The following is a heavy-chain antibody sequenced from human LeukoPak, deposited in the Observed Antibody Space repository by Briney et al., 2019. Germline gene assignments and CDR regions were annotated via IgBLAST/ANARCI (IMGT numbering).Heavy chain of an antibody. D-gene: IGHD2-2*01. CDR1: SGSISSYY. CDR2: IYTSGST. CDR3: ARAVYPRYCSSTSCSRPYYFDY. J-gene: IGHJ4*02. Sequence: SETLSLTCTVSSGSISSYYWSWIRQPAGKGLEWIGRIYTSGSTNCNPSLKSRVTISVDTSKNQFSLKLSSVTAADTAVFYCARAVYPRYCSSTSCSRPYYFDYWGQGTLVTVSS. V-gene: IGHV4-4*07.